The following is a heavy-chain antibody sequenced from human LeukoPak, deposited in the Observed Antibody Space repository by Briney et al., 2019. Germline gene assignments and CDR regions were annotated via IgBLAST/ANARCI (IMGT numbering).Heavy chain of an antibody. CDR2: FDPEDGET. Sequence: ASVKVSCKVSGYTLTELSMHWVRQAPGKGLEWMGGFDPEDGETIYAQKFQGRVTMTEDTSTDTAYMELSSLRSEDTAVYYCARASLQVPPFDYWGQGTLVTVSS. J-gene: IGHJ4*02. D-gene: IGHD2-2*01. CDR1: GYTLTELS. V-gene: IGHV1-24*01. CDR3: ARASLQVPPFDY.